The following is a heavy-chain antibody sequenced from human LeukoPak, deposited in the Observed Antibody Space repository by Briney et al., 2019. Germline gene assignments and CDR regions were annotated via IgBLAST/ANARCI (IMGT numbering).Heavy chain of an antibody. D-gene: IGHD5-18*01. CDR3: ARATRYSYGFFGFDY. CDR1: GGSISSYY. CDR2: IYYSGST. Sequence: SETLSLTCTVSGGSISSYYWSWVRQPPGKGLEWIGYIYYSGSTNYNPSLKSRVTISVDTSKNQFSLKLSSVTAADTAVYYCARATRYSYGFFGFDYWGQGTLVTVSS. V-gene: IGHV4-59*08. J-gene: IGHJ4*02.